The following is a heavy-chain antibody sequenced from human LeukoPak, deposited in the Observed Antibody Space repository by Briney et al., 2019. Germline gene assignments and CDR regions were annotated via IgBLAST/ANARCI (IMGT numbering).Heavy chain of an antibody. CDR1: GYTFTGYY. V-gene: IGHV1-2*02. CDR3: ARERYDILTGYRDTFDY. Sequence: VASVKVSCKASGYTFTGYYMHWVRQAPGQGLEWMGWINPNSGGTNYAQKFQGRVTMTRDTSISTAYMELSRLRSDDTAVYYCARERYDILTGYRDTFDYWGQGTLVTVSS. CDR2: INPNSGGT. J-gene: IGHJ4*02. D-gene: IGHD3-9*01.